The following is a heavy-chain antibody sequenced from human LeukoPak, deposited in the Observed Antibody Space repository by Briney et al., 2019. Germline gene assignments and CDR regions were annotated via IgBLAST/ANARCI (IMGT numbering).Heavy chain of an antibody. D-gene: IGHD2-21*01. J-gene: IGHJ4*02. CDR1: GFTFDDYA. CDR2: ISWNSGSI. CDR3: AKDRSSDTFDY. V-gene: IGHV3-9*01. Sequence: GRSLRLSCAASGFTFDDYAMHWVRQAPGKGLEWVSGISWNSGSIGYADSVKGRFTISRDNAKNSLYLQMNSLRAEDTALYYCAKDRSSDTFDYWGQGTLVTVSS.